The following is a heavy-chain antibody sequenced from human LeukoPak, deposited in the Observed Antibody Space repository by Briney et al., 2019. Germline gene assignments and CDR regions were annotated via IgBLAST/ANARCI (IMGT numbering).Heavy chain of an antibody. CDR3: AITAAYCGGDCYSRYFDY. CDR2: INHSGST. V-gene: IGHV4-34*01. J-gene: IGHJ4*02. CDR1: GGSFSGYY. Sequence: SETLSLTCAVYGGSFSGYYWSWIRQPPGKGLEWIGEINHSGSTNYNPSLKSRVTISEDTSKNQFSLKLSSVTAADTAVYYCAITAAYCGGDCYSRYFDYWGQGTLVTVSS. D-gene: IGHD2-21*02.